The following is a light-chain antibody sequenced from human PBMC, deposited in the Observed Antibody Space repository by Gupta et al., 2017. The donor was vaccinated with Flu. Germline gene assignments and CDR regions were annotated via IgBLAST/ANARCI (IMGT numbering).Light chain of an antibody. Sequence: EIVLTQSPATLSLSPGERATLSCRASQSVTSNFLAWYQQKPGQAPRLLIYDASSRAIGIPDRFSGRGSGTDFTLTISRLEPEDFAVFYCQQYGSTSFTFGPGTKVDIK. CDR2: DAS. CDR1: QSVTSNF. V-gene: IGKV3-20*01. CDR3: QQYGSTSFT. J-gene: IGKJ3*01.